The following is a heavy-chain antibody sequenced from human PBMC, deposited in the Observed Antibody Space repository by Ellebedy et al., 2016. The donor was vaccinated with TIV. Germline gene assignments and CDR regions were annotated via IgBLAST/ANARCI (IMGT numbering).Heavy chain of an antibody. J-gene: IGHJ4*02. CDR3: TTVYRYNYDSV. CDR2: IKSKTDGGAA. V-gene: IGHV3-15*01. CDR1: GFTFSNAW. D-gene: IGHD5-18*01. Sequence: GGSLRLSCAASGFTFSNAWMNWVRQAPGKGLEWVGRIKSKTDGGAADYAAPVKGRFTISRDDSKNTLYLQMISLKTEDTAVYFCTTVYRYNYDSVWGQGTLVTVSS.